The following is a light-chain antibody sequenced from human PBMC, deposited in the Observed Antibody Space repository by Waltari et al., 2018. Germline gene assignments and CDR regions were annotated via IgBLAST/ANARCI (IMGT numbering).Light chain of an antibody. CDR2: EDI. Sequence: QSALTQPASVSGSPGQSITISCPGTSSDVGNYKLVSWYQQHPGKAPKLMIYEDIKRPSGISDRFSGSKSGNTASLTISGLQAEDEADYHCCSYAGSNTLIFGGGTKLTVL. J-gene: IGLJ2*01. CDR1: SSDVGNYKL. CDR3: CSYAGSNTLI. V-gene: IGLV2-23*01.